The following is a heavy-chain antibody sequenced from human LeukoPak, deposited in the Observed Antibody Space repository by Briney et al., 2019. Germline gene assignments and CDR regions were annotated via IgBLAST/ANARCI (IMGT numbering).Heavy chain of an antibody. CDR1: GFTFSSYA. D-gene: IGHD3-22*01. J-gene: IGHJ5*02. CDR2: VSYDGSNE. V-gene: IGHV3-30*04. CDR3: ARADYYDSSVGDWFDP. Sequence: GGSLRLSCAASGFTFSSYAMHWVRQAPGKGLEWVAIVSYDGSNEYYADSVKGRFTISRDNSKNTLYLQMNSLRAEDTAVYYRARADYYDSSVGDWFDPWGQGTLVTVSS.